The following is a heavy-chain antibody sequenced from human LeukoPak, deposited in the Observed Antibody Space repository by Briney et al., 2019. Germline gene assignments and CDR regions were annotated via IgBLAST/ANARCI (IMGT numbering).Heavy chain of an antibody. V-gene: IGHV4-34*01. CDR3: AREASIFGVVISGSWFDP. D-gene: IGHD3-3*01. J-gene: IGHJ5*02. Sequence: PSETLSLTCAVYGGSFSGYYWSWIRQPPGKGLEWIGEINHSGSTNYNPSLKSRVTISVDTSKNQFSLKLSSVTATDTAVYYCAREASIFGVVISGSWFDPWGQGTLVTVSS. CDR2: INHSGST. CDR1: GGSFSGYY.